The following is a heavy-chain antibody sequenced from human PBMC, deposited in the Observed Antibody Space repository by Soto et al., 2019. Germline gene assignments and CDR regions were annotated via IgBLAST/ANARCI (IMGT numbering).Heavy chain of an antibody. CDR3: TKSRSAMIYYFDF. V-gene: IGHV3-23*01. CDR2: ISATGVKT. D-gene: IGHD3-22*01. Sequence: PGESLKISCAASGFTFSNYAVNWVRQAPGKGLEWVSGISATGVKTYSADSVKGRFTMSRDNSKDTVYLEMSSLRAEDTAVYYCTKSRSAMIYYFDFWGLGALVTVSS. J-gene: IGHJ4*02. CDR1: GFTFSNYA.